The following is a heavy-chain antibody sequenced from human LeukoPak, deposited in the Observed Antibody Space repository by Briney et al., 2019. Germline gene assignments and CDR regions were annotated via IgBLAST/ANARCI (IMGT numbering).Heavy chain of an antibody. Sequence: SETLSLTCSVSGGSITSFYWSWIRQPAGKGLEWIGRIYTTGSTTYNPSLKSRVTMSVDTSKNQFSLKLRSVTAADTAVYYCARTAYDSSDFYRFDYWGQGTLVTVSS. V-gene: IGHV4-4*07. CDR1: GGSITSFY. J-gene: IGHJ4*02. D-gene: IGHD3-22*01. CDR3: ARTAYDSSDFYRFDY. CDR2: IYTTGST.